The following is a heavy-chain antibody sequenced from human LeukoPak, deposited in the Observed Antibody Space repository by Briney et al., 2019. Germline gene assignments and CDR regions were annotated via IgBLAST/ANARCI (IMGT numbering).Heavy chain of an antibody. CDR3: ARGSPLGRNWFDP. J-gene: IGHJ5*02. V-gene: IGHV4-34*01. Sequence: SETLSLTCAVYGGSFSGYYWSWIRQPPGKGLEWIGEINHSGSTNYNPSLKSRVTISVDTSKNQFSLKLSSVTAADTAVYYCARGSPLGRNWFDPWGQGALVTVSS. D-gene: IGHD1-14*01. CDR1: GGSFSGYY. CDR2: INHSGST.